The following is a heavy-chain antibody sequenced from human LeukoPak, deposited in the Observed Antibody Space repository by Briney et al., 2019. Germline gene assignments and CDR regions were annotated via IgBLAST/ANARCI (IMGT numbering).Heavy chain of an antibody. CDR2: IYYSGST. Sequence: SQTLSLTCTVSGGSISSGGYYWSWIRQHPGKGLEWIGYIYYSGSTYYNPSLKRRVTISVDTSKNQFSLKLSSVTAADTGVYYCAAGVVVAATLLYWGQGTLGTVSS. D-gene: IGHD2-15*01. CDR1: GGSISSGGYY. V-gene: IGHV4-31*03. J-gene: IGHJ4*02. CDR3: AAGVVVAATLLY.